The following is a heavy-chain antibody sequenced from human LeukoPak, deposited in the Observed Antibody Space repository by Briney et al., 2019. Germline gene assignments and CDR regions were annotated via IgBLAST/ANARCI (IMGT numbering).Heavy chain of an antibody. CDR1: GYTFTSYG. J-gene: IGHJ4*02. CDR2: ISAYNGNT. V-gene: IGHV1-18*01. Sequence: ASVKVSCKASGYTFTSYGISWVRQAPGQGLEWMGWISAYNGNTNYAQKLQGRVTMTTDTSTSTAYMELRSLRSGDTAVYYCARRRGYSSGWLRGYFDYWGQGTLVTVSS. CDR3: ARRRGYSSGWLRGYFDY. D-gene: IGHD6-19*01.